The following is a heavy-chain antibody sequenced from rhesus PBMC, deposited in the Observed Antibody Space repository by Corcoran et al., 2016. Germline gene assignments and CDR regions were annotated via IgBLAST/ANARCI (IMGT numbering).Heavy chain of an antibody. V-gene: IGHV4-80*01. Sequence: QVQLQESGPGLVKPSETLSLICIVSGDSISANWWSWIRQPPGDGQEWIGEIDGSFGATHSGPSLKSPVTISKAPSRTHLCLKVTSVPASDTAVYYCARDPATGYFDFWCQGVLVPVSS. CDR1: GDSISANW. J-gene: IGHJ4*01. D-gene: IGHD3-22*01. CDR2: IDGSFGAT. CDR3: ARDPATGYFDF.